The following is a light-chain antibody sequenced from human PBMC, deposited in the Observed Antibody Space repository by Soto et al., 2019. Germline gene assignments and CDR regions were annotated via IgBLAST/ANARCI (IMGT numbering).Light chain of an antibody. Sequence: EIVLTQSPGTLSLSPGERVTLSCRASQSVSSIYLAWYQQKPGQAPRLVIYATSSRATGIPDRFSGSGSGTDFTLTISRLEPEDFAVYYCQQYGNSPRYSFGQGTRLE. CDR2: ATS. J-gene: IGKJ2*03. CDR3: QQYGNSPRYS. CDR1: QSVSSIY. V-gene: IGKV3-20*01.